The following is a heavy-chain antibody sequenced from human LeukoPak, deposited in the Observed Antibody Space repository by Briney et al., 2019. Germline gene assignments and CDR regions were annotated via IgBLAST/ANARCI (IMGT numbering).Heavy chain of an antibody. J-gene: IGHJ6*04. Sequence: GGSLRLSCAASGFTFSSYLMSWVRQAPGKGLEWVTNIKQDGSEKYYVDSVKGRFTISRDNAKNSLYLQMNSLRAEDTAVYYCARAYSSSWYLYYYYGMDVWGKGTTVTVSS. CDR3: ARAYSSSWYLYYYYGMDV. CDR2: IKQDGSEK. V-gene: IGHV3-7*03. D-gene: IGHD6-13*01. CDR1: GFTFSSYL.